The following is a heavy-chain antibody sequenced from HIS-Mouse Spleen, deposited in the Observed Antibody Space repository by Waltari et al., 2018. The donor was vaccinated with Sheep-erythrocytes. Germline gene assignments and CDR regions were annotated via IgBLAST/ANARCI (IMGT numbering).Heavy chain of an antibody. J-gene: IGHJ1*01. V-gene: IGHV3-30*01. D-gene: IGHD6-13*01. CDR3: ARGAYSSSWYPFQH. Sequence: VKGRFTISRDNSKNTLYLQMNSLRAEDTAVYYCARGAYSSSWYPFQHWGQGTLVTVSS.